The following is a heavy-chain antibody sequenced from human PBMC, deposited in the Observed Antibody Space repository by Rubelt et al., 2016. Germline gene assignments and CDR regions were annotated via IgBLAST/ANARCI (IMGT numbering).Heavy chain of an antibody. J-gene: IGHJ5*02. Sequence: QVQLVQSGAEVKKPGSSVKVSCKASGGTFSSYAISWVRQAPGQGLEWMGGIIPIFGTANYAKKFQGRVTITADESTSTAYIELSSLRSEDTAVYYCATGGDFGVVIPNWFDPWGQGTLVTVSS. D-gene: IGHD3-3*01. CDR3: ATGGDFGVVIPNWFDP. CDR2: IIPIFGTA. CDR1: GGTFSSYA. V-gene: IGHV1-69*01.